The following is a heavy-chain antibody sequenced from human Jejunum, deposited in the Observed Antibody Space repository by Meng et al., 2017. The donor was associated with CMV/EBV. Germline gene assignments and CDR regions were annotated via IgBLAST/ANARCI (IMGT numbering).Heavy chain of an antibody. CDR1: SISSYY. CDR3: ARVWPATTVTSTGYNWFDP. CDR2: MYHSGST. V-gene: IGHV4-59*01. Sequence: SISSYYWSWIRQPPGKGLEWIGHMYHSGSTNYNPSLKSRVTISVDTSKNQFSLKLSSVTAADTAVYYCARVWPATTVTSTGYNWFDPWGQGTLVTVSS. J-gene: IGHJ5*02. D-gene: IGHD4-11*01.